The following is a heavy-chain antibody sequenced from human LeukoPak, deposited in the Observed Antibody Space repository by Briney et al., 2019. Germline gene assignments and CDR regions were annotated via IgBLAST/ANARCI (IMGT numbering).Heavy chain of an antibody. CDR3: ARGRRQWLVLADGTNFDY. V-gene: IGHV1-46*01. J-gene: IGHJ4*02. D-gene: IGHD6-19*01. CDR1: GYTFTSYY. CDR2: INPSGGNT. Sequence: ASVKVSCKASGYTFTSYYMHWVRQAPGQGLEWMGIINPSGGNTSYAQKFQGRVTMTRDTSTSTVYMELSSLRSEDTAVYYCARGRRQWLVLADGTNFDYWGQGTLVTVSS.